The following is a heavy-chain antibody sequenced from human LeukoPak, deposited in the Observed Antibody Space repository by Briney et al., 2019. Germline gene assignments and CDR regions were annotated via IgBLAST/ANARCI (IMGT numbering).Heavy chain of an antibody. D-gene: IGHD3-22*01. J-gene: IGHJ5*02. V-gene: IGHV3-23*01. Sequence: PGGSLRLSCAASGFTFSSYAMSWVRQAPGKGLEWVSAISGSGGSTYYADSVKGRFTISRDNSKNTLYLEMNSQRAEDTAVYYCAKEESNDSSSPWFDPWGQGTLVTVSS. CDR3: AKEESNDSSSPWFDP. CDR1: GFTFSSYA. CDR2: ISGSGGST.